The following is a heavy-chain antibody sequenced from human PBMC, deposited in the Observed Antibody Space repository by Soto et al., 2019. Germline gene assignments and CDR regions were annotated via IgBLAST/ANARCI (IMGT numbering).Heavy chain of an antibody. J-gene: IGHJ4*02. D-gene: IGHD5-12*01. V-gene: IGHV3-30*18. CDR3: AKDLTREYSGYFY. Sequence: GGSLRLSCAASGFTFSSYGMHWVRQAPGKGLEWVAVISYDGSNKYYADSVKGRFTISRDNSKNTLYLQMNSLRAEDTAVYYCAKDLTREYSGYFYWGQGTLVTVSS. CDR2: ISYDGSNK. CDR1: GFTFSSYG.